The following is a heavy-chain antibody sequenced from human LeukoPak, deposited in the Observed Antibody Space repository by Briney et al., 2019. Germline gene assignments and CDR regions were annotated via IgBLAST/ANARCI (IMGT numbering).Heavy chain of an antibody. CDR2: FNTNTGNP. CDR1: GYTFTSYA. D-gene: IGHD4-23*01. CDR3: AREVAPGGFDY. Sequence: ASVKVSCKASGYTFTSYAMNWVRQAPGHGLEWMGWFNTNTGNPTYAQGFTGRFVFSLDISVTTAYLQISSLKAEDTAVYYCAREVAPGGFDYWGQGTLVTVSS. V-gene: IGHV7-4-1*02. J-gene: IGHJ4*02.